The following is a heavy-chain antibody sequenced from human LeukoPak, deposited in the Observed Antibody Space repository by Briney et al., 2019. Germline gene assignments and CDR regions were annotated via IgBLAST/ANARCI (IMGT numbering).Heavy chain of an antibody. CDR1: GYTFTGYY. CDR3: ARGEYYYDSSGYYYFDY. D-gene: IGHD3-22*01. Sequence: ASVKVSCKASGYTFTGYYMHWVRQAPGQGLEWMGWINPNSGGTNYARKFQGRVTMTRDTSISTAYMELSRLRSDDTAVYYCARGEYYYDSSGYYYFDYWGQGTLVTVSS. V-gene: IGHV1-2*02. CDR2: INPNSGGT. J-gene: IGHJ4*02.